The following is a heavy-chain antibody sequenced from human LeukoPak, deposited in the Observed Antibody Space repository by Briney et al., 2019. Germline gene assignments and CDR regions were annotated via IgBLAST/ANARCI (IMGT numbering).Heavy chain of an antibody. Sequence: SETLSLTCTVSGGSISSYYWSWIRQPPGKGLEWIGYIYYSGSTNYNPSLKSRVTISVDTSKNQFSLKLSSVTAADTAVYYCARITMARGTYYFDYWGRGTLVTVSS. CDR3: ARITMARGTYYFDY. CDR2: IYYSGST. V-gene: IGHV4-59*01. J-gene: IGHJ4*02. CDR1: GGSISSYY. D-gene: IGHD3-10*01.